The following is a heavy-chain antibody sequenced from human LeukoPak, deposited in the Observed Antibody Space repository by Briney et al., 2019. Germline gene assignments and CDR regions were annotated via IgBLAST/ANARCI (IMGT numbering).Heavy chain of an antibody. Sequence: SETLSLTCTVSGGSISSYYWSWIRQPPGKGLEWIGYIYYSGSTNYNPSLKSRVTISVGTSKNQFSLKLSSVTAADTAVYYCARDARGTYCSSTSCYSDNWFDPWGQGTLVTVSS. D-gene: IGHD2-2*01. J-gene: IGHJ5*02. V-gene: IGHV4-59*01. CDR1: GGSISSYY. CDR3: ARDARGTYCSSTSCYSDNWFDP. CDR2: IYYSGST.